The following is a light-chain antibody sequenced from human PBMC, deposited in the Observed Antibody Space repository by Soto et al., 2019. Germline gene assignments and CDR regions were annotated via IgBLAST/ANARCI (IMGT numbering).Light chain of an antibody. J-gene: IGKJ4*01. Sequence: EIVMTQSPATLSVSPGERATLSCRASQSVSSNLAWYTQKPGQDPRLLIYGASTRATGIPARFSGSGSGTEFTLTISSLHSEDFAFYYCQQYNNWPPVTFGEGTKVEIK. CDR1: QSVSSN. CDR2: GAS. V-gene: IGKV3-15*01. CDR3: QQYNNWPPVT.